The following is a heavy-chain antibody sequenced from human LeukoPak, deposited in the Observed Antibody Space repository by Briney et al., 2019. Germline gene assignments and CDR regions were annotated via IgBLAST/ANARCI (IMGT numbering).Heavy chain of an antibody. V-gene: IGHV3-30*18. CDR2: ISYDGSNK. D-gene: IGHD4-17*01. CDR1: GFTFSRYG. CDR3: AKDSSETNPYYGMDV. Sequence: GGSLRLSCAASGFTFSRYGMHWVRQAPGKGLEWVAVISYDGSNKYYADSGKGRFTISRDNSNNTLYLQMNSLRAEDTAMFYCAKDSSETNPYYGMDVWGQGTTVTVS. J-gene: IGHJ6*02.